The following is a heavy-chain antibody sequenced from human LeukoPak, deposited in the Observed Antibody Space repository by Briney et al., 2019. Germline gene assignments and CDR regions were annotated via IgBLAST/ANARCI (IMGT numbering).Heavy chain of an antibody. J-gene: IGHJ4*02. CDR3: AKRYYYVSGSFDY. D-gene: IGHD3-10*01. V-gene: IGHV3-30-3*02. CDR1: GFTFSSYA. CDR2: ISYVGSNK. Sequence: GGSLRLSCSASGFTFSSYAMHWVRQAPGKGLEWVAVISYVGSNKYYADSVKGRFTISRDNSKSTLFLQMNSLTAEDTAVYYCAKRYYYVSGSFDYWGQGTLVTVSS.